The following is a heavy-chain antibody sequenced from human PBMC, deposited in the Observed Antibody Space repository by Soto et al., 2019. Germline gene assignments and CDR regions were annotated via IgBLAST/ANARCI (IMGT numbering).Heavy chain of an antibody. CDR2: IYYSGST. Sequence: PSETLSLTCTVSGGSISSGGYYWSWIRQHPGKGLEWIGYIYYSGSTYYNPSLKSRVTISVDTSKNQFSLKLSSVTAADTAVYYCARESPSRHYYGSGSYSWGQGTLVTVSS. J-gene: IGHJ5*02. V-gene: IGHV4-31*03. CDR3: ARESPSRHYYGSGSYS. D-gene: IGHD3-10*01. CDR1: GGSISSGGYY.